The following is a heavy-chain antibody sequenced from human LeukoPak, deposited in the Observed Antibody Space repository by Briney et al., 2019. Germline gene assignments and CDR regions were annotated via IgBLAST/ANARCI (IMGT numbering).Heavy chain of an antibody. D-gene: IGHD2-2*01. V-gene: IGHV3-53*05. CDR3: AKAGYCSSTSCRGGRYFDY. Sequence: GGSLRLSCAASGFTVSSNYMSWVRQAPGKGLEWVSVIYSGGSTYYADSVKGRFTISRDNSKNTLYLQMNSLRAEDTAVYYCAKAGYCSSTSCRGGRYFDYWGQGTLVTVSS. CDR1: GFTVSSNY. J-gene: IGHJ4*02. CDR2: IYSGGST.